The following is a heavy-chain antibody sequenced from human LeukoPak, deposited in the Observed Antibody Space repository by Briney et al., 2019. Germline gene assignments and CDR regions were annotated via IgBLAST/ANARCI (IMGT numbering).Heavy chain of an antibody. CDR3: ARDQRLRFLEWLLN. D-gene: IGHD3-3*01. CDR2: ISSSSSTI. J-gene: IGHJ4*02. CDR1: GFTFGSYS. Sequence: PGGSLRLSCAASGFTFGSYSMNWVRQAPGKGLEWVLYISSSSSTIYYADSVKGRFTISRDNAKNSLYLQMNSLRAEDTAVYYCARDQRLRFLEWLLNWGQGTLVTVSS. V-gene: IGHV3-48*01.